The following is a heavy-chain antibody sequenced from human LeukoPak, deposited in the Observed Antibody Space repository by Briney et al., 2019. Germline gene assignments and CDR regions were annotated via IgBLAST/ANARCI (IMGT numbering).Heavy chain of an antibody. CDR1: GXTFSSYA. CDR3: AKGRYYDSSGYSDY. D-gene: IGHD3-22*01. V-gene: IGHV3-23*01. Sequence: GGSLRLSCAASGXTFSSYAMSWVRQAPGKGLEWVSAISGSGGSTYYADSVKGRFTISRDNSKNTLYLQMNSLRAEDTAVYYCAKGRYYDSSGYSDYWGQGTLVTVSS. J-gene: IGHJ4*02. CDR2: ISGSGGST.